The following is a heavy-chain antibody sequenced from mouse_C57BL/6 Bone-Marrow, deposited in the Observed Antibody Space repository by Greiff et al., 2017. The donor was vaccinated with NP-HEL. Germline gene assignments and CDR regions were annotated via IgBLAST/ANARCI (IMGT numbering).Heavy chain of an antibody. J-gene: IGHJ1*03. CDR2: ISNGGGST. CDR1: GFTFSDYY. D-gene: IGHD1-1*01. CDR3: ARGEYYGSSSYWYFDV. Sequence: EVKVVDSGGGLVQPGGSLKLSCAASGFTFSDYYMYWVRQTPEKRLEWVAYISNGGGSTYYPDTVKGRFTISRDNAKNTLYLQMSRLKSEDTAMYYCARGEYYGSSSYWYFDVWGTGTTVTVSS. V-gene: IGHV5-12*01.